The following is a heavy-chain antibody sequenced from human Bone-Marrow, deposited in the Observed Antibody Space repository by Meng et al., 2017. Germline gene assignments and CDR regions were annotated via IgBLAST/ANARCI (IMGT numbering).Heavy chain of an antibody. CDR3: ARYSSSSLAFDF. Sequence: LQLQESGSGPLKPSHTLFPTCAVSGDSISSGGYSWSWIRQPPGKGLEWIGYIYHSGSTYFNPSLKSRVTVSVDRSKNQFSLNLSSVTAADTAVYYCARYSSSSLAFDFWGQGTLVTVSS. CDR2: IYHSGST. CDR1: GDSISSGGYS. V-gene: IGHV4-30-2*01. J-gene: IGHJ4*02. D-gene: IGHD6-6*01.